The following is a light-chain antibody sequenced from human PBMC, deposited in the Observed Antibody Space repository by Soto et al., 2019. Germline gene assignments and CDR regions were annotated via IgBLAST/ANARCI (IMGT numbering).Light chain of an antibody. CDR3: CAYAGTGTFYV. V-gene: IGLV2-23*01. CDR2: EAS. J-gene: IGLJ1*01. Sequence: QSVLTQPASVSEPPGQSITISCTGTSNGIGNDNFVSWYQQHPGKAPKLLIYEASERPSGVSNRFSGSKSGYTASLTISGLQAEDEADYYCCAYAGTGTFYVFGPGTKVTVL. CDR1: SNGIGNDNF.